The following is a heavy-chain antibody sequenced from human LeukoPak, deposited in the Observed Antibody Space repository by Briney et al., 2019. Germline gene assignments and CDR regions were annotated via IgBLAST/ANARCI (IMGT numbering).Heavy chain of an antibody. CDR1: GGSISIISYY. Sequence: PSETLSLACTLSGGSISIISYYWGSVRQPPGKGREWIVSIYYSGSTYYNPSSESRLSLSVDTSKNQFSRKLHSVPAADPAVIYCARHAIDCSGYYLVYFDYWGPGTPVTVSP. V-gene: IGHV4-39*01. J-gene: IGHJ4*02. CDR2: IYYSGST. CDR3: ARHAIDCSGYYLVYFDY. D-gene: IGHD3-22*01.